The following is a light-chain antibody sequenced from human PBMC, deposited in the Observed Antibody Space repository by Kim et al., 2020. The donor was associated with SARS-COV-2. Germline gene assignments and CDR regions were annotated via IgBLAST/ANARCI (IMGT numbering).Light chain of an antibody. J-gene: IGKJ1*01. CDR3: QHYGSPGWT. V-gene: IGKV3-20*01. CDR2: GVS. Sequence: SPGETGTLPCRASQSGSSSHLAWYQQRPGQAPRLLIHGVSNRATGIPDRFSGRASGTDFTLTISRLEPEDFAVYYCQHYGSPGWTFGQGTKVDIK. CDR1: QSGSSSH.